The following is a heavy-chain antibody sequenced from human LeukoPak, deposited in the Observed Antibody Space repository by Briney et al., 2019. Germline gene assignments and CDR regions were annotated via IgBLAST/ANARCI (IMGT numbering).Heavy chain of an antibody. J-gene: IGHJ3*02. CDR2: IYSGGST. V-gene: IGHV3-66*01. Sequence: GGSLRLSCAASGFDFSFYWMTWVRQAPGKGLEWVSVIYSGGSTYYADSVKGRFTISRDNSKNTLYLQMNSLRAEDTAVYYCARGGLGGYDRSNDAFDIWGQGTMVTVSS. D-gene: IGHD5-12*01. CDR1: GFDFSFYW. CDR3: ARGGLGGYDRSNDAFDI.